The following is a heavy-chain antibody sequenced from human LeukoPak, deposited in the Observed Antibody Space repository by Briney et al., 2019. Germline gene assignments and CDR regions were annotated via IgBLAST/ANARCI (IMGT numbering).Heavy chain of an antibody. D-gene: IGHD6-19*01. J-gene: IGHJ3*02. CDR1: GGSFSGYY. V-gene: IGHV4-34*01. CDR3: ARDGPHSSGWSTNDAFDI. CDR2: INHSGST. Sequence: PSETLSLTCAVYGGSFSGYYWSWIRQPPGKGLEWIGEINHSGSTNYNPSLKSRVTISVDKSKNQFSLKLSSVTAADTAVYYCARDGPHSSGWSTNDAFDIWGQGTMVTVSS.